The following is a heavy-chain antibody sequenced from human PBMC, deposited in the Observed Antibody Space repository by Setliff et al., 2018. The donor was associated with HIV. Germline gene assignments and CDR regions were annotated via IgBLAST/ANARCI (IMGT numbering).Heavy chain of an antibody. J-gene: IGHJ4*02. CDR1: GDSINSGNYY. CDR2: IYYSGST. V-gene: IGHV4-31*03. D-gene: IGHD3-3*02. CDR3: ARLEKLDDISYFDY. Sequence: TSETLSLTCTVSGDSINSGNYYWSWIRQHPGKGLDWIGYIYYSGSTYYSPSLKSRVTISEDTSQNQVSLKLSSVTAADTAVYFCARLEKLDDISYFDYWGQGTLVTVSS.